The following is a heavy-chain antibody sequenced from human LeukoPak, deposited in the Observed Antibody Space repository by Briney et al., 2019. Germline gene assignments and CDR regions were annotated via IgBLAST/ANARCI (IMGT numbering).Heavy chain of an antibody. V-gene: IGHV3-7*03. CDR1: GFTFRSPW. D-gene: IGHD6-19*01. CDR3: ARDGGWHRFDY. Sequence: PGGSLRLSCVESGFTFRSPWMAWLRQAPEKGLEWVANINEDGSQKYYQGSVTGRFTISRDNAKNSLYLQMNSLSAEDTAMYYCARDGGWHRFDYWGQGTLVIVSS. CDR2: INEDGSQK. J-gene: IGHJ4*02.